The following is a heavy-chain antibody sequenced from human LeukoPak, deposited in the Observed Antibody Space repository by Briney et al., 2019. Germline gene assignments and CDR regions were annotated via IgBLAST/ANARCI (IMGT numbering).Heavy chain of an antibody. J-gene: IGHJ6*03. CDR2: IYYSGST. CDR1: GGSISSSSYY. CDR3: ARRMKKMVRVPNYYMDV. Sequence: SETLSLTCTVSGGSISSSSYYWGWIRQPPGKGLEWIGSIYYSGSTYYNPSLKSRATISVDTSKNQFSLKLSSVTAADTAVYYCARRMKKMVRVPNYYMDVWGKGTTVTISS. V-gene: IGHV4-39*07. D-gene: IGHD3-10*01.